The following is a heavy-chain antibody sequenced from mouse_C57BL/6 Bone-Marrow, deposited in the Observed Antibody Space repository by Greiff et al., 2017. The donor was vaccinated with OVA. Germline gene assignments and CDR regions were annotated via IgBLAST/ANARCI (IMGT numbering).Heavy chain of an antibody. D-gene: IGHD4-1*01. Sequence: EVQLQESGAELVRPGASVNLSCTASGFHIKDDYMHWVKQRPEQGLEWIGWIDPENGDTEYASKFQGKATITADTSSNTAYLKLSSLTSEDTAVYYCTGTNWGAMDYWGQGTSVTVSS. CDR2: IDPENGDT. J-gene: IGHJ4*01. CDR1: GFHIKDDY. V-gene: IGHV14-4*01. CDR3: TGTNWGAMDY.